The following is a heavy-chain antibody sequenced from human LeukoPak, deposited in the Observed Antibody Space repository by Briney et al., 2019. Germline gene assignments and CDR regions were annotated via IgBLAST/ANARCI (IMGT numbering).Heavy chain of an antibody. D-gene: IGHD4-17*01. CDR3: ARGQHDYGDYVTPKYYFDY. V-gene: IGHV1-69*13. CDR2: IIPIFGTA. J-gene: IGHJ4*02. Sequence: SVKVSCKASGGTFSSYAISWVRQAPGQGLEWMGGIIPIFGTANYAQKFQGRVAITADESTSTAYMELSSLRSEDTAVYYCARGQHDYGDYVTPKYYFDYWGQGTLVTVSS. CDR1: GGTFSSYA.